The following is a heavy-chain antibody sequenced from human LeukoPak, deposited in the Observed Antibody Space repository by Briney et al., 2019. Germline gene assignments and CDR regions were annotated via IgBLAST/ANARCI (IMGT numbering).Heavy chain of an antibody. D-gene: IGHD2-21*02. J-gene: IGHJ2*01. CDR1: GFTFSSYA. V-gene: IGHV3-64*01. CDR2: ISSNGGTT. Sequence: GGSLRLSCAASGFTFSSYAMHWVGQGPGKGLEYVSAISSNGGTTYYANSVKGRFTISRDNSKNTLYLQMGSLRAEDMAVYYCARDGEYCGGDCSPRWYFDLWGRGTLVTVSS. CDR3: ARDGEYCGGDCSPRWYFDL.